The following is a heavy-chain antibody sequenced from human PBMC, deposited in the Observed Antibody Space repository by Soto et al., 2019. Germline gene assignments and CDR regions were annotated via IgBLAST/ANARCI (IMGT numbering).Heavy chain of an antibody. V-gene: IGHV4-59*01. J-gene: IGHJ4*02. CDR1: DGSRGSYY. D-gene: IGHD2-15*01. CDR2: IFYTGDT. CDR3: AREGGGCRFDY. Sequence: QVQLLESGPGLVKPSETLSLTCAVPDGSRGSYYWSWIRQPPGKGLEWIGYIFYTGDTKYNPSLKRRAAFAVETAKHQISLKLSSETAEDTAVYYCAREGGGCRFDYWGQGILVTVSS.